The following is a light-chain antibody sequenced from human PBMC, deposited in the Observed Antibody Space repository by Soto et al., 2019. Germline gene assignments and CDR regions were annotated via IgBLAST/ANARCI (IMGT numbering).Light chain of an antibody. V-gene: IGKV3-20*01. CDR2: GAS. CDR1: QSVSSSY. CDR3: QQYGSPPWT. J-gene: IGKJ1*01. Sequence: EIVLTQSPGTLSLSPGERTTLSCRASQSVSSSYLTWYQQKPGQAPRLLIYGASSRATGIPDRFSGSGSGTAFTLTISRVEPEDFAVYYCQQYGSPPWTFGQGTKVEIK.